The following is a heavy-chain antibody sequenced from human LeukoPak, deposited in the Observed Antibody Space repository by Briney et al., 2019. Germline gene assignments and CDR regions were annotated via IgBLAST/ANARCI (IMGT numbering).Heavy chain of an antibody. J-gene: IGHJ4*02. Sequence: PGGSPRLSCAASGLTFSTYWMSWVRQAPGKGLEWVANIKQDGSEKYYVDSVKGRFTISRDKAKKLLYLQMNSLRAEDTAVYYCARERGSGYYYFDYWGQGTLVTVSS. D-gene: IGHD5-12*01. V-gene: IGHV3-7*01. CDR2: IKQDGSEK. CDR1: GLTFSTYW. CDR3: ARERGSGYYYFDY.